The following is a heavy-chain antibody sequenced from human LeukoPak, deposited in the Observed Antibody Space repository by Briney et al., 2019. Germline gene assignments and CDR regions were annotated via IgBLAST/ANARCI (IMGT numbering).Heavy chain of an antibody. CDR1: GFTFSSYA. CDR3: ARGPWMVATITAFDY. V-gene: IGHV3-30-3*01. Sequence: GRSLRLSCAASGFTFSSYAMHWVRQAPGKGLEWVAVISYDGSNKYYADSVKGRFTISRDNSRDTLYLQMNSLRADDTAMYYCARGPWMVATITAFDYWGQGTPVTVSS. J-gene: IGHJ4*02. D-gene: IGHD5-12*01. CDR2: ISYDGSNK.